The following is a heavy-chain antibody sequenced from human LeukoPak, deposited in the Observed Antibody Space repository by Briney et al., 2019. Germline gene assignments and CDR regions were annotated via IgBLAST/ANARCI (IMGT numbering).Heavy chain of an antibody. D-gene: IGHD2-15*01. CDR1: GFTFNDAW. Sequence: GGSLRLSCAASGFTFNDAWMSWVRQAPGKGLEWVGRIKSKSDGGATDYAAPVKGRFTISRDDSKNTLYLQMNSLKTEDTAVYYCTTDRGYCSGGSCLYYYYYNGMDVWGQGTTVTVSS. CDR3: TTDRGYCSGGSCLYYYYYNGMDV. V-gene: IGHV3-15*01. J-gene: IGHJ6*02. CDR2: IKSKSDGGAT.